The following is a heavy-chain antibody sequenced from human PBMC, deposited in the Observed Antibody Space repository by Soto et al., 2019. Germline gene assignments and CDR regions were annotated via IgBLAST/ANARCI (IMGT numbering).Heavy chain of an antibody. Sequence: GGSLRLSCAASGFTFSSYAMSWVRQAPGKGLEWVSAISGSGGSTYYADSVKGRFTISRDNSKNTLYLQMNSLRAEDTAVYYCASPPRIAAAGTSHYYYGMDVWGQGTTVTVSS. D-gene: IGHD6-13*01. V-gene: IGHV3-23*01. CDR1: GFTFSSYA. J-gene: IGHJ6*02. CDR2: ISGSGGST. CDR3: ASPPRIAAAGTSHYYYGMDV.